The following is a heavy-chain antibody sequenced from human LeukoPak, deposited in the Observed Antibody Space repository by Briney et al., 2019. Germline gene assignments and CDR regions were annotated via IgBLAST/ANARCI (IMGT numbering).Heavy chain of an antibody. Sequence: GGSPRLHCASSGLPYMRYSMNWVRQAPGKGLEWVSSISTGSSYIYYADSVKGRFTISRDNAKNSLYLQMNSLRAEDTAVYYCARVSGVVPAASLDFWGQGALVTVSS. CDR2: ISTGSSYI. D-gene: IGHD2-2*01. J-gene: IGHJ4*02. CDR3: ARVSGVVPAASLDF. V-gene: IGHV3-21*01. CDR1: GLPYMRYS.